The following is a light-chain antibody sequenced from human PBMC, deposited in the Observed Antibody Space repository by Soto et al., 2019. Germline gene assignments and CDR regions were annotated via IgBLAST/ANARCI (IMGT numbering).Light chain of an antibody. V-gene: IGKV1-39*01. CDR2: TAS. CDR3: QQSYSTPHT. Sequence: DLQMTQSPSSLSASVGDRVTITCRASQRISSYLNWYQQKPGKAPKLLIYTASSLQSGVPSRFSGSGSGTDFTLTISNLQPEDFATYYCQQSYSTPHTFGQGTKV. J-gene: IGKJ1*01. CDR1: QRISSY.